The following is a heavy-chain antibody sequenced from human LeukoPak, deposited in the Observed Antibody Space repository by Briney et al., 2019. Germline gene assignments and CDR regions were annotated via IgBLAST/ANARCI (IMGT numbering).Heavy chain of an antibody. CDR1: GFTFSSYW. J-gene: IGHJ3*02. Sequence: GGSLRLSCVASGFTFSSYWMAWVRQAPGKGLEWVANINQDGSEENYVDAVKGRFTISRDNAKNSLCLQMNSLRAEDTAVYYCARDRGYSTFDMWGQGTMVTVSS. V-gene: IGHV3-7*05. D-gene: IGHD5-18*01. CDR3: ARDRGYSTFDM. CDR2: INQDGSEE.